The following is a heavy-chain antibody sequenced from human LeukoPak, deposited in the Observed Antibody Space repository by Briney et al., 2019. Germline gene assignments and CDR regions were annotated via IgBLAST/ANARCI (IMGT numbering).Heavy chain of an antibody. CDR3: ARGRPHGNDY. V-gene: IGHV3-74*01. J-gene: IGHJ4*02. CDR1: GFTFSSYW. D-gene: IGHD4-23*01. CDR2: INSDGSAT. Sequence: PGGSLRLSCAASGFTFSSYWMHWVRQAPGKGLVWVSRINSDGSATTYAGSVKGRFTISRDNAKNTLYLQMNSLRAEDTAVYYCARGRPHGNDYWGQGTLVTVSS.